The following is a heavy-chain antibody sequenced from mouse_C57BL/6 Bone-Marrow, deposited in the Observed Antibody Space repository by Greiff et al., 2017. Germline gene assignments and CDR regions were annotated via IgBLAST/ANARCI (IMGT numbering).Heavy chain of an antibody. CDR2: INPNYGTT. D-gene: IGHD1-1*01. J-gene: IGHJ1*03. V-gene: IGHV1-39*01. CDR3: ARPITTGVAPYFDV. Sequence: EVQLQQSGPELVKPGASVKLSCKASGYSFTDYNMNWVKQSNGKSLEWIGVINPNYGTTSYNQKFKGKATLTVDQSSSTAYMQLNSRTSEASAVDYCARPITTGVAPYFDVWGTGTTVTVSS. CDR1: GYSFTDYN.